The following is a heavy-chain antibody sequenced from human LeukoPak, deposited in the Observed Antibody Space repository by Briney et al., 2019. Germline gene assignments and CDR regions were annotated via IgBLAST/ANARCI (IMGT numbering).Heavy chain of an antibody. Sequence: GGSLRLSCAASAFPFNTYGMHWVRQAPGKGLEWVAVIWYDGGIKYYADSVKGRFIISRDNSKNTLYLQMDRLRVDDTAVYYCARDSQNYCSGGSCYSEDYGMDVWGQGTTVTVSS. J-gene: IGHJ6*02. CDR2: IWYDGGIK. CDR3: ARDSQNYCSGGSCYSEDYGMDV. V-gene: IGHV3-33*01. D-gene: IGHD2-15*01. CDR1: AFPFNTYG.